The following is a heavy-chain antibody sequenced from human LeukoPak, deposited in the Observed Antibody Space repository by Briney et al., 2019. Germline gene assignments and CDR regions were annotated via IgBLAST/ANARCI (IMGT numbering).Heavy chain of an antibody. V-gene: IGHV3-30-3*01. CDR1: GFTFSSYA. Sequence: PGRSLRLSCAASGFTFSSYAMHWVRQAPGKGLEWVAVISYDGSNKYYADSVKGRFTISRDNSKNTLYLQMNSLRAEDTAVYYCASDSSGYDSGGYWGQGTLVTVSS. J-gene: IGHJ4*02. CDR2: ISYDGSNK. D-gene: IGHD5-12*01. CDR3: ASDSSGYDSGGY.